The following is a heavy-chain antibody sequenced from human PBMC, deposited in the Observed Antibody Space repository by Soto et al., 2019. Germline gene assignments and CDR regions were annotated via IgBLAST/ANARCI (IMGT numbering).Heavy chain of an antibody. CDR1: GFTFTFYT. CDR3: ARTIRGYSYGSDY. CDR2: INHDGGTI. J-gene: IGHJ4*02. D-gene: IGHD5-18*01. V-gene: IGHV3-48*01. Sequence: VQLMESGGGLVQPGGSLRLSCAASGFTFTFYTFNWVRQAPGKGLEWVSYINHDGGTISYADSVKGRFTISRDNAKNSLFMQMNSLRAEDTGVYYCARTIRGYSYGSDYWGQGTLVTVSS.